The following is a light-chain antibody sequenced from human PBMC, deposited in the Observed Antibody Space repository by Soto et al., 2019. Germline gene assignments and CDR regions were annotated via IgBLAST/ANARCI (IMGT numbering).Light chain of an antibody. CDR2: EVS. Sequence: QSALTQPASVSGSPGQSINISCTGTSSDVGGYNYVSWYQQHPGKAPKFMIYEVSNRPSGVSNRFSGSKSGNTASLTISGLQAEDEADYYCSSYTSSSTPGVFGGGTKLTV. V-gene: IGLV2-14*01. CDR1: SSDVGGYNY. CDR3: SSYTSSSTPGV. J-gene: IGLJ3*02.